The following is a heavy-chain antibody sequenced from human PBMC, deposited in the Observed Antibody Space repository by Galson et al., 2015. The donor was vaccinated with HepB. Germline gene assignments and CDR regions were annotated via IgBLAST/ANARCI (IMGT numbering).Heavy chain of an antibody. CDR2: ISYDGSNK. Sequence: SLRLSCAASGFTFSSYAMHWVRQAPGKELEWVAVISYDGSNKYYADSVKGRFTISRDNSKNTLYLQMNSLRAEDTAVYYCARGPLLRYFDWFNGGYYYGMDVWGQGTTVTVSS. CDR3: ARGPLLRYFDWFNGGYYYGMDV. J-gene: IGHJ6*02. CDR1: GFTFSSYA. V-gene: IGHV3-30-3*01. D-gene: IGHD3-9*01.